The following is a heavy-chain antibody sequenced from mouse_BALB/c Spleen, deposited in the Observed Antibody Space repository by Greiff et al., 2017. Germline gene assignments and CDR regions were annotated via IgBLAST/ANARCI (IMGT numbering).Heavy chain of an antibody. CDR1: GYTFTSYW. CDR2: INPSTGYT. Sequence: QVQLKQSGAELAKPGASVKMSCKASGYTFTSYWMHWVKQRPGQGLEWIGYINPSTGYTEYNQKFKDKATLTADKSSSTAYMQLSSLTSEDSAVYYCARDYYGSSHYAMDYWGQGTSVTVSS. D-gene: IGHD1-1*01. CDR3: ARDYYGSSHYAMDY. J-gene: IGHJ4*01. V-gene: IGHV1-7*01.